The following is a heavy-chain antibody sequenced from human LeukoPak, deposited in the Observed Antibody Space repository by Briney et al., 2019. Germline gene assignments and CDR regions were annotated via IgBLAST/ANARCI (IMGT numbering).Heavy chain of an antibody. D-gene: IGHD1-26*01. V-gene: IGHV1-2*02. Sequence: ASVKVSCKASGYTFTGCYMHWVRQAPGQGLEWMGWIDPNSGGTHYAQKFQDRVTMTRDTTISTAYMELSRLRSDDTAMYYCAREELTSGSYSEALDYWGQGTLVTVSS. CDR2: IDPNSGGT. CDR1: GYTFTGCY. CDR3: AREELTSGSYSEALDY. J-gene: IGHJ4*02.